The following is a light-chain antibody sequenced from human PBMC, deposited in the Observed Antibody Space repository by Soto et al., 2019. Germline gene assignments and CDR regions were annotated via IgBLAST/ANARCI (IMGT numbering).Light chain of an antibody. CDR2: DAS. J-gene: IGKJ4*01. CDR3: QHRSNCPLT. V-gene: IGKV3-11*01. CDR1: QSVSKW. Sequence: DIVLTQSPATLSLSPGERATLSCRASQSVSKWLVWYQQKPGQAPRLLIYDASTRASDIPARFSGSGSGTDFTLTISSLEPDDFAVYYCQHRSNCPLTFGGGTKVEIK.